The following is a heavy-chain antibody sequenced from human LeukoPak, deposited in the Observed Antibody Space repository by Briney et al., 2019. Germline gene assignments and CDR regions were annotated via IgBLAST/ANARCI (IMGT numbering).Heavy chain of an antibody. CDR3: ASDVYGDSFAHLDY. CDR1: GYTFTSYA. CDR2: ITPSGGT. J-gene: IGHJ4*02. D-gene: IGHD5-24*01. V-gene: IGHV1-2*02. Sequence: GASVKVSCKASGYTFTSYAIHWVRQAPGQGLEWMGWITPSGGTNYPQKFQGRVAITWDTSITTAYMDLSRLTSADTAVYYCASDVYGDSFAHLDYWGQGALVTVSS.